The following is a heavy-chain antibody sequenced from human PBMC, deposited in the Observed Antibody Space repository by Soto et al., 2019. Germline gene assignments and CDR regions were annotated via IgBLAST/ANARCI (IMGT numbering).Heavy chain of an antibody. D-gene: IGHD3-3*01. CDR2: IYYSGST. CDR1: GGSISSYY. J-gene: IGHJ5*02. Sequence: QVQLQESGPGLVKPSETLSLTCTVSGGSISSYYWSWIRQPPGKGLEWIGYIYYSGSTKYNPSLKSRVTISVDTSKNQYSLKLSSVTAADTAVYYCARGIWSGYYTRFRFDPWGQGTLVTVSS. V-gene: IGHV4-59*12. CDR3: ARGIWSGYYTRFRFDP.